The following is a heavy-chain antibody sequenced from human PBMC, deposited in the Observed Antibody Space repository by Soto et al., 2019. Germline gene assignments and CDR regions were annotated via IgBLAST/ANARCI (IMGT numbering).Heavy chain of an antibody. CDR3: ARVWAYYDILTGPQYYYYMDV. J-gene: IGHJ6*03. V-gene: IGHV4-59*01. Sequence: PSETLSLTCTVSGGSISSYYWSWIRQPPGKELEWIGYIYYSGSTNYNPSLKSRVTMSVDTTKNQFSLKLSSVTAADTTIYYCARVWAYYDILTGPQYYYYMDVWGTGTTVTVSS. CDR1: GGSISSYY. CDR2: IYYSGST. D-gene: IGHD3-9*01.